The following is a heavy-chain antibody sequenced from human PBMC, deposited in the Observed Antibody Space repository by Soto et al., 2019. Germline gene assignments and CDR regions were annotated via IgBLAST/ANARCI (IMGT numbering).Heavy chain of an antibody. CDR3: AKGATVVIGLDAFDI. CDR1: GFTFSTYA. J-gene: IGHJ3*02. CDR2: ISGGGGST. D-gene: IGHD4-17*01. V-gene: IGHV3-23*01. Sequence: EVQLLESGGGLVQPGGSLRLSCAASGFTFSTYAMTWVRQAPGKGLEWVSTISGGGGSTYYADSVKGRFTISRDNSKNTLYLQMNSLRAEDTAVYSCAKGATVVIGLDAFDIWGQGTMVTVSS.